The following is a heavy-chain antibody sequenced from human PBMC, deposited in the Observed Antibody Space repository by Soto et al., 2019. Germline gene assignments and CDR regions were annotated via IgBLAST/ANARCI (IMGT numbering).Heavy chain of an antibody. J-gene: IGHJ4*02. V-gene: IGHV4-34*01. D-gene: IGHD2-21*02. Sequence: PSETLSLTCAVYGGSFSGYYWSWIRQPPGKGLEWIGEINHSGSTNYNPSLKSRVTISVDTSKNQFSLKLSSVTAADTAVYYCASLVVVTAMDDYWGQGTLVTVSS. CDR1: GGSFSGYY. CDR3: ASLVVVTAMDDY. CDR2: INHSGST.